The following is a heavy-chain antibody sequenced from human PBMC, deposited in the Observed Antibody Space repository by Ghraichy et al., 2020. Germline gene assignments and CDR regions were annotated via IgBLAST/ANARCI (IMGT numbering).Heavy chain of an antibody. CDR1: GGSFSGYY. CDR2: INHSGST. CDR3: ASQYCSGGSCYPDYYYYYGMDV. J-gene: IGHJ6*01. D-gene: IGHD2-15*01. V-gene: IGHV4-34*01. Sequence: SETLSLTCAVYGGSFSGYYWSWIRQPPGKGLEWIGEINHSGSTNYNPSLKSRVTISVDTSKNQFSLKLSSVTAADTAVYYCASQYCSGGSCYPDYYYYYGMDVWGQGTTVTVSS.